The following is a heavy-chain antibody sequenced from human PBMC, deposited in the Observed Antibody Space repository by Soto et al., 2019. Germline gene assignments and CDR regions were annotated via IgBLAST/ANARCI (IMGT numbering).Heavy chain of an antibody. CDR3: VSQRTTVPTQAYFDC. Sequence: SETLSLTCTVSGGSVTNSSYYWGWIRQSPGKGLEWIGSVYYRGRSYSKSSVKSRVTISVDTSKNRFSLSLNSVTASDTAVYFCVSQRTTVPTQAYFDCWGPGALVTVSS. D-gene: IGHD4-17*01. CDR1: GGSVTNSSYY. J-gene: IGHJ4*02. CDR2: VYYRGRS. V-gene: IGHV4-39*01.